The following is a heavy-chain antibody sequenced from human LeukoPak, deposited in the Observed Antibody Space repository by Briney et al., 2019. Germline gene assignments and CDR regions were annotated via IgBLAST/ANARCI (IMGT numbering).Heavy chain of an antibody. CDR3: ARCFLVGATTPYY. D-gene: IGHD1-26*01. CDR1: GGSISSGDYY. CDR2: IYYSGST. J-gene: IGHJ4*02. V-gene: IGHV4-30-4*08. Sequence: SETLSLTCTVSGGSISSGDYYWIWIRQPPGKGLVWLGYIYYSGSTYYNPSLKSQVTISVDTSKSQFSLKLSSVTAAGTAVYYCARCFLVGATTPYYWGQGTLVTVSS.